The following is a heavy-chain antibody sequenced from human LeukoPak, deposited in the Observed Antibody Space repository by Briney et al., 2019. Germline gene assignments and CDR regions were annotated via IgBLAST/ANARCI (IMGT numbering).Heavy chain of an antibody. V-gene: IGHV3-48*03. CDR3: AELGITMIGGV. CDR1: GFSVSSYW. Sequence: GGSLRLSCAGSGFSVSSYWMTWVRQAPGKGLEWVSYISSSGSTIYYADSAKGRFTISRDNAKNSLYLQMNSLRAEDTAVYYCAELGITMIGGVWGKGTTVTISS. J-gene: IGHJ6*04. CDR2: ISSSGSTI. D-gene: IGHD3-10*02.